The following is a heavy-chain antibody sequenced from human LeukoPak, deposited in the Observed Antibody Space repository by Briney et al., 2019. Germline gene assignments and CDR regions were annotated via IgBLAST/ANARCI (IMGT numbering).Heavy chain of an antibody. V-gene: IGHV3-74*01. CDR3: VRGRGSYWYDLGPAFNM. Sequence: GGSLRLSCAASGFTFSSYWMHWVRQPPGKGLVWVSRINSDESSTNYADSAKGRFTISRDNAEKTLNLQMESLRVDDTAVYYCVRGRGSYWYDLGPAFNMWGQGTMVTVSS. CDR2: INSDESST. CDR1: GFTFSSYW. J-gene: IGHJ3*02. D-gene: IGHD1-26*01.